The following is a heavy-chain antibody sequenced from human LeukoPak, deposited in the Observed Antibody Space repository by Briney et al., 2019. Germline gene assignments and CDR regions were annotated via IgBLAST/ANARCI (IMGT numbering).Heavy chain of an antibody. J-gene: IGHJ4*02. CDR2: INSDGSST. V-gene: IGHV3-74*01. CDR3: ARGGYSSSWYPHPLY. CDR1: GFTFSSYW. D-gene: IGHD6-13*01. Sequence: GGSLRLSCAASGFTFSSYWMHWVRQAPGKGLAWVSRINSDGSSTSYADSVKGRFTISRDNAKNTLHLQMNSLRAEDTAVYYCARGGYSSSWYPHPLYWGQGTLVTVSS.